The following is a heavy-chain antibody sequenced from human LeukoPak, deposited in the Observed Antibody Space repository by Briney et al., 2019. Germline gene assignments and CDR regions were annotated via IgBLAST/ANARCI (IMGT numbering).Heavy chain of an antibody. J-gene: IGHJ3*02. CDR2: IYHTGST. Sequence: SETLSLTCAVSGASISSGGYSWSWIRQPPGKGLEWIGYIYHTGSTFYNPSLKGRVTISVDRSKDQFSLKLSSVTAADTAFYFCARESYYGSGSYEFGRLGAFDIWGQGTMVTVSS. CDR3: ARESYYGSGSYEFGRLGAFDI. CDR1: GASISSGGYS. V-gene: IGHV4-30-2*01. D-gene: IGHD3-10*01.